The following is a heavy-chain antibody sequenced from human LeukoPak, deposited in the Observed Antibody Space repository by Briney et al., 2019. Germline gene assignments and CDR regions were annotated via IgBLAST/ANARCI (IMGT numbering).Heavy chain of an antibody. CDR1: GGSISSSNW. D-gene: IGHD5-18*01. CDR3: ARTTEGGYSYGYFYYYYMDV. Sequence: SGTLSLTCAVSGGSISSSNWWSWVRQPPGKGLEWIGEIYHSGSTNYNPSLKSRVTISVDKSKNQFSLKLSSVTAADTAVYYCARTTEGGYSYGYFYYYYMDVWGKGTTVTISS. CDR2: IYHSGST. V-gene: IGHV4-4*02. J-gene: IGHJ6*03.